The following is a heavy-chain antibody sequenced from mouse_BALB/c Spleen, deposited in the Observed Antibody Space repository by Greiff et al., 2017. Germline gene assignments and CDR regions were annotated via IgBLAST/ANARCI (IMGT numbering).Heavy chain of an antibody. D-gene: IGHD1-1*01. J-gene: IGHJ2*01. CDR1: GDSITSGY. Sequence: EVKLQESGPSLVKPSQTLSLTCSVTGDSITSGYWNWIRKFPGNKLEYMGYISYSGSTYYNPSLKSRSSITRDTSKNQYYLQLNSVTTEDTATYYCARYYYGSRYDFDYWGQGTTLTVSS. V-gene: IGHV3-8*02. CDR3: ARYYYGSRYDFDY. CDR2: ISYSGST.